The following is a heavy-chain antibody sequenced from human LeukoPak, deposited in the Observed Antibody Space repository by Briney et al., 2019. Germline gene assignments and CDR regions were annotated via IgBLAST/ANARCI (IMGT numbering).Heavy chain of an antibody. D-gene: IGHD3-22*01. Sequence: KPSETLSLTCAVYGGSFSGYYWSWIRQPPGKGLEWIGEINHSGRTNYNPSLKSRVTISVDTSKNQFSLKLSSVTAADTAVYYCARCKKNNYDSSGYHGDWFDPWGQGTLVTVSS. CDR3: ARCKKNNYDSSGYHGDWFDP. J-gene: IGHJ5*02. CDR2: INHSGRT. CDR1: GGSFSGYY. V-gene: IGHV4-34*01.